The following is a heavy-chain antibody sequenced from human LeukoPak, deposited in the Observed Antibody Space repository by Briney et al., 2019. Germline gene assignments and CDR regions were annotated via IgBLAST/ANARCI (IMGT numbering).Heavy chain of an antibody. V-gene: IGHV3-23*01. Sequence: PGGSLRLSCAVSGFPFSSYAMSWVRQAPGKGLEWVSAIIGSGDTTYYADSVKGRLTISRDNAKNSLYLQMNSLRAEDTAVYYCARDEPTGRRGYSYGYVDYWGQGTLVTVSS. CDR1: GFPFSSYA. J-gene: IGHJ4*02. CDR3: ARDEPTGRRGYSYGYVDY. CDR2: IIGSGDTT. D-gene: IGHD5-18*01.